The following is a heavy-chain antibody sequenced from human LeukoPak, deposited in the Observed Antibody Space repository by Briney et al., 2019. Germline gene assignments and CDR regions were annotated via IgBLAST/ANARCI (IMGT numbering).Heavy chain of an antibody. CDR2: ISSSSSYI. CDR3: AKYNSSWYSQYFDY. J-gene: IGHJ4*02. V-gene: IGHV3-21*04. D-gene: IGHD6-13*01. Sequence: SGGSLRLSCAASGFTFSSYSMNWVRQAPGKGLEWVSSISSSSSYIYYADSVKGRFTISRDNSKNTLYLQMNSLRAEDTAVYYCAKYNSSWYSQYFDYWGQGTLVTVSS. CDR1: GFTFSSYS.